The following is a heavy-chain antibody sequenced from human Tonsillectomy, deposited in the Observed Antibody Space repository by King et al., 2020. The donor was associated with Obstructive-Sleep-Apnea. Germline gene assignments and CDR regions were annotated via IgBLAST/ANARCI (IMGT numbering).Heavy chain of an antibody. D-gene: IGHD3-22*01. CDR3: ARQYYYDSSGAWDY. CDR1: GCTFSSHG. J-gene: IGHJ4*02. CDR2: IRLDGSKK. Sequence: VQLVESGGGVVKPGRSLRRSCAAAGCTFSSHGRHWVRQAPGKVVGWVACIRLDGSKKYYADSVKGRFTISRENSKNTLYLQMNSLRAVDTAVYYCARQYYYDSSGAWDYWGQGTLVTVSS. V-gene: IGHV3-30*02.